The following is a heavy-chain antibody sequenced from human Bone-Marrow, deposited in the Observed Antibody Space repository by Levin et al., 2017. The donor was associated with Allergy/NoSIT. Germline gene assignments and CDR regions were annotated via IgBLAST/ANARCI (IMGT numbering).Heavy chain of an antibody. CDR3: ACHTAMVDYYYYMDV. CDR2: IIPIFGTA. CDR1: GGTFSSYA. J-gene: IGHJ6*03. V-gene: IGHV1-69*13. Sequence: SVKVSCKASGGTFSSYAISWVRQAPGQGLEWMGGIIPIFGTANYAQKFQGRVTITADESTSTAYMELSSLRSEDTAVYYCACHTAMVDYYYYMDVWGKGTTVTVSS. D-gene: IGHD5-18*01.